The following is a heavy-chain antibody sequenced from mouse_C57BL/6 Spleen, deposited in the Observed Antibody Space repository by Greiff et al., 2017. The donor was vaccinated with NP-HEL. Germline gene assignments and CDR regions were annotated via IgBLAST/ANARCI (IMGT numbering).Heavy chain of an antibody. CDR2: ISYDGSN. Sequence: EVQLQQSGPGLVKPSQSLTLTCSVTGYSITSGYYWNWIRQFPGNKLEWMGYISYDGSNNYNPSLKNRISITRDTSKNQFFLKLNSVTTKDTATYYCARDLSGEMDYWGQGTSVTVSS. J-gene: IGHJ4*01. CDR3: ARDLSGEMDY. CDR1: GYSITSGYY. V-gene: IGHV3-6*01. D-gene: IGHD3-1*01.